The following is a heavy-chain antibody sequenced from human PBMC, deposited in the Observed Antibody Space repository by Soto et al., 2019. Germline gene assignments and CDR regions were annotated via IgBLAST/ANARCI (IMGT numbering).Heavy chain of an antibody. CDR1: GFSLSTSGEG. Sequence: SGPTLVNPTQTLTLTCTFSGFSLSTSGEGVGWIRQPPGKALEWLALIYWDDDKRYSPSLKSRLTITKDTSKNQVVLTMTNMDPVDTGTYYCAHSPSRYYYDTSGYPYDTFDIWGQGTMVTVS. CDR2: IYWDDDK. V-gene: IGHV2-5*02. D-gene: IGHD3-22*01. J-gene: IGHJ3*02. CDR3: AHSPSRYYYDTSGYPYDTFDI.